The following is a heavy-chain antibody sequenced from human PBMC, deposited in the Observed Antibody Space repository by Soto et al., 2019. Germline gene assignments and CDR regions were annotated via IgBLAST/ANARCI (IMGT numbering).Heavy chain of an antibody. CDR3: AKGSTRITIFGVAGQFDY. J-gene: IGHJ4*02. V-gene: IGHV3-23*01. Sequence: PGGSLRLSCAASGFTFSSYAMSWVRQAPGKGLEWVSAISGSGGSTYYADSVKGRFTISRDNSKNTLYLQMNSLRAEDTAVYYCAKGSTRITIFGVAGQFDYWGQGTLVTVSS. CDR2: ISGSGGST. D-gene: IGHD3-3*01. CDR1: GFTFSSYA.